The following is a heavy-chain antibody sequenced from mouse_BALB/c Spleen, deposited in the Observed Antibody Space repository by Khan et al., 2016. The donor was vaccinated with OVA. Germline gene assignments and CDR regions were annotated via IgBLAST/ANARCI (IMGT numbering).Heavy chain of an antibody. CDR2: INTYTGEP. Sequence: QVQLKQSGPELKKPGETVKISCKASGHTFTKYGMNWVKQAPGKGLKWMGWINTYTGEPTYADDFNGRFAFSLETSASTAYLQLNNLKNEDTATYFCARPPYFSCVFDNGGQGTSVTVSS. J-gene: IGHJ4*01. D-gene: IGHD2-10*01. V-gene: IGHV9-3-1*01. CDR1: GHTFTKYG. CDR3: ARPPYFSCVFDN.